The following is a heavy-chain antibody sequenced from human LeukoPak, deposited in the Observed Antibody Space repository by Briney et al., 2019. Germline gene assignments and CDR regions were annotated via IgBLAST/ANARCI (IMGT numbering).Heavy chain of an antibody. Sequence: ASVKVSCKASGYTFTNFYIHWMRQAPGQGLQWMGWINTNTGNPTYAQGFTGRYVFSLDTSVSTAYLQISGLTADDTAVYFCGRDPRLGIRGYTYGYIEYWGQGTLVTVSS. CDR1: GYTFTNFY. D-gene: IGHD5-18*01. CDR2: INTNTGNP. J-gene: IGHJ4*02. CDR3: GRDPRLGIRGYTYGYIEY. V-gene: IGHV7-4-1*02.